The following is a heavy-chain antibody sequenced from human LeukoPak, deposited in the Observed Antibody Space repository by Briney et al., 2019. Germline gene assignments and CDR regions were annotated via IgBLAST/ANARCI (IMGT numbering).Heavy chain of an antibody. J-gene: IGHJ4*01. CDR1: GFISSYYG. D-gene: IGHD1-26*01. Sequence: GGSLRLSCAASGFISSYYGMHWVRQAPGKRLERVAVISYDGSNKYYADSVKGLFTISRDNSKNTLYLQMNSLRAEDAAVYYCAKDFNSGGSPPPAFDYCGHGTLVSASS. V-gene: IGHV3-30*18. CDR3: AKDFNSGGSPPPAFDY. CDR2: ISYDGSNK.